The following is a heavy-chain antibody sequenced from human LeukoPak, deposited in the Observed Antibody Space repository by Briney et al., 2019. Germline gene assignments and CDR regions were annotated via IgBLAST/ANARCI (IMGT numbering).Heavy chain of an antibody. CDR3: ARQNNYYDSSGYSPLDY. D-gene: IGHD3-22*01. CDR2: IYPGDCDT. Sequence: GESLKISCEASGYRFTSYWIGWVRHMPGKALEWMGIIYPGDCDTIYSPSFQGQVTISADKSISTAYLQWSSLKASDTAMYYCARQNNYYDSSGYSPLDYRGQGTLVTVSS. V-gene: IGHV5-51*01. CDR1: GYRFTSYW. J-gene: IGHJ4*02.